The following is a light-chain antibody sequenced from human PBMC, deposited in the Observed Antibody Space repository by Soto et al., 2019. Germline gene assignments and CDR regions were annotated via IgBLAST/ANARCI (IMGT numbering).Light chain of an antibody. V-gene: IGKV3-11*01. CDR3: HQYASSTGT. CDR1: QSVSSY. J-gene: IGKJ1*01. Sequence: EIVLTQSPATLSLSPGERATLSCRASQSVSSYLAWYQQKPGQAPRLLIYDASNRATGIPARFSGSGSGTDFTLTISSLEPEDFAVYYCHQYASSTGTFGQGTKVDIK. CDR2: DAS.